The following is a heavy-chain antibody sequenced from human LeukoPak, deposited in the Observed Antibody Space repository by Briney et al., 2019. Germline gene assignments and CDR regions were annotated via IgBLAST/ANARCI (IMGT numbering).Heavy chain of an antibody. J-gene: IGHJ3*02. Sequence: GGSLRLSCAASGFTFSSYGMHWVRQAPGKGLEWVAFIRYDGSNKYYADSVKGRFTISRDNSKNTLYLQMNSLRAEDTAVYYCAKGGSMIDAFDIWGQGTMVTVSS. V-gene: IGHV3-30*02. CDR3: AKGGSMIDAFDI. CDR1: GFTFSSYG. D-gene: IGHD3-22*01. CDR2: IRYDGSNK.